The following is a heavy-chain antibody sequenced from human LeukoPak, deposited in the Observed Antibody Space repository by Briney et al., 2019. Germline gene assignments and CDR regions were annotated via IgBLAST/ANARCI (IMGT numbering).Heavy chain of an antibody. D-gene: IGHD6-13*01. V-gene: IGHV5-51*01. J-gene: IGHJ4*02. CDR3: ARERSSWYDY. CDR2: IYPGDSDT. Sequence: GESLKISCEGSGYDFSTYYIAWVRQMPGKSLESMGIIYPGDSDTRYSPSFQGQVTISADKSISTTYLQWSSLQAPDTAMYYCARERSSWYDYWGQGTLVTVSS. CDR1: GYDFSTYY.